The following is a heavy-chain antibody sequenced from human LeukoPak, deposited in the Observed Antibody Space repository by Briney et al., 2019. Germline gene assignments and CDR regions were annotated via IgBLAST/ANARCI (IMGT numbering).Heavy chain of an antibody. CDR3: AKKGESLDYYYMDV. V-gene: IGHV3-33*06. CDR2: IWYDGSNK. D-gene: IGHD3-10*01. Sequence: SGGSLRLSCAASGFTFSTYGMHWVRQAPGKGLEWVAVIWYDGSNKYYADSVRGRFTISRDNFKNTLYLQMNSLRAEDTAVYYCAKKGESLDYYYMDVWGQGTTVTVSS. J-gene: IGHJ6*02. CDR1: GFTFSTYG.